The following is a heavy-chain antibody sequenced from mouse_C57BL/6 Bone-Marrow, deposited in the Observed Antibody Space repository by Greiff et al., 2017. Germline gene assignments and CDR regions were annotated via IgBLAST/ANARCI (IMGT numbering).Heavy chain of an antibody. CDR3: ARGGPRAY. D-gene: IGHD3-3*01. CDR2: ISSGSSTI. CDR1: GFTFSDYG. Sequence: EVKLVESGGGLVKPGGSLKLSCAASGFTFSDYGMHWVRQAPEKGLEWVAYISSGSSTIHYADTVKGRFTISRDTAKNTLFLQMTSLRSEDTAMSYCARGGPRAYWGQGTTLTVSS. V-gene: IGHV5-17*01. J-gene: IGHJ2*01.